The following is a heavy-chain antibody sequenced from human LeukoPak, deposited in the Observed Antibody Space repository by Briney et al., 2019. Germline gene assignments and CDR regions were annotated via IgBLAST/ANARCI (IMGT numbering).Heavy chain of an antibody. D-gene: IGHD5-24*01. Sequence: ASVKVSCKTSGHIFTTHYIHWMRQAPGQRLEWLGRVNTDNTKSEYSQKFQGRVIITRDTSASTAYMEMSGLRSEDTTMYYCAMSVEMAAIPSFDYWGQGTLVTVSS. V-gene: IGHV1-3*04. J-gene: IGHJ4*02. CDR1: GHIFTTHY. CDR3: AMSVEMAAIPSFDY. CDR2: VNTDNTKS.